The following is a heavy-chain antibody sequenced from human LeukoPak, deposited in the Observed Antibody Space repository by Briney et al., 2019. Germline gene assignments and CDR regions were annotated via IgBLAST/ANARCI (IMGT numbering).Heavy chain of an antibody. J-gene: IGHJ4*02. D-gene: IGHD3-10*01. CDR3: ARGTYGSGSYYPG. CDR2: ISSSGSTI. Sequence: GGSLTLSCAASGFTFSSYEMNWVRQAPGKGLEWVSYISSSGSTIYYADSVKGRFTISRDNAKNSLYLQMNSLRAEDTAVYYCARGTYGSGSYYPGWGQGTVVTVS. V-gene: IGHV3-48*03. CDR1: GFTFSSYE.